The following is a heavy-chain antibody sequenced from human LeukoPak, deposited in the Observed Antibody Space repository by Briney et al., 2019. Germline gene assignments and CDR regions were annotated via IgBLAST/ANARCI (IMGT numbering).Heavy chain of an antibody. CDR2: IYYSGST. CDR1: GGSISSGDYY. J-gene: IGHJ4*02. D-gene: IGHD2-15*01. CDR3: ASGRYCSGGSCPFDY. V-gene: IGHV4-30-4*08. Sequence: PSQTLTLTCTVSGGSISSGDYYWSWIRQPPGKGLEWIGYIYYSGSTYYNPSLKSRVTISVDTSKNQFSLKLSSVTAADTAVYYCASGRYCSGGSCPFDYWGQGTLVTVSS.